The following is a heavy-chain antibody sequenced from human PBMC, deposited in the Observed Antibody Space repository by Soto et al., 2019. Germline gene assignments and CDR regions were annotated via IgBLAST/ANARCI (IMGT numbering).Heavy chain of an antibody. V-gene: IGHV3-23*01. Sequence: GGSLRLSCAASGITLSSYAMSWVRQAPGKGLEWVSSISGSGYTTYYADSVKGRFTISRDNAKNSLYLQMNSLRDEDTAVYYCARVDSSSWFIDYWGQGTLVTVSS. CDR3: ARVDSSSWFIDY. D-gene: IGHD6-13*01. CDR1: GITLSSYA. CDR2: ISGSGYTT. J-gene: IGHJ4*02.